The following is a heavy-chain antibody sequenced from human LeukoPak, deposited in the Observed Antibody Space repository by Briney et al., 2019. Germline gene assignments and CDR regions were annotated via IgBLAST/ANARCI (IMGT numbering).Heavy chain of an antibody. D-gene: IGHD6-13*01. Sequence: PSETLSLTCTVSGGSISSYYWSWIRQPPGKGLEWIGYIYYSGSTNYNPSLKSRVTISVDTSKNQFSLKLSSVTAADTAVYYCARSSSIYYYYGMDVWGQGTTVTVSS. CDR3: ARSSSIYYYYGMDV. CDR1: GGSISSYY. J-gene: IGHJ6*02. CDR2: IYYSGST. V-gene: IGHV4-59*08.